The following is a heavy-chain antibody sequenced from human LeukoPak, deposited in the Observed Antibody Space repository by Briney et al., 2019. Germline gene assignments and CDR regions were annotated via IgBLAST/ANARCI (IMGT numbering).Heavy chain of an antibody. CDR2: ISGSGGLT. J-gene: IGHJ4*02. Sequence: GGSLRLSCAVSGSIFSSYAMSWVRQAPGKGLEWVSVISGSGGLTYYADSVKGRFTISRDNSKNTLYLQMNSLRAEDTAVYYCAKGPPFDYWGQGTLVTVSS. V-gene: IGHV3-23*01. CDR1: GSIFSSYA. CDR3: AKGPPFDY.